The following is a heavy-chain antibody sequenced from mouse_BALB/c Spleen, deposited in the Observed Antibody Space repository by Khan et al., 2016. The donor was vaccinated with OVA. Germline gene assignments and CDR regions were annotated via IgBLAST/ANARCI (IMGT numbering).Heavy chain of an antibody. Sequence: EVQLQVSGGGLVQPGGSLKLSCVASGFTFSNYWMNWVRQSPEKGLEWFAEIRLKSDDYVTHYSESVKGRFNISRDDSKSSVYLQMNNLRAEETGIYYCWILLWGQGTTLTVSS. V-gene: IGHV6-6*02. CDR2: IRLKSDDYVT. J-gene: IGHJ2*01. CDR3: WILL. CDR1: GFTFSNYW.